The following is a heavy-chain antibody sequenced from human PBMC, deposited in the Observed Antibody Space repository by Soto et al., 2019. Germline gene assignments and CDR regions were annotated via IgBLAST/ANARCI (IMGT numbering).Heavy chain of an antibody. CDR2: IYYSGTT. V-gene: IGHV4-31*03. Sequence: LSLTCTVSGGSISSGGYYWSWIRQHPGKGLEWIGYIYYSGTTHYNPSLKSRVSISVDTSKNQFSLKLSSVTAADTAVYYCARALATKDFFDYWGQGILVTVSS. J-gene: IGHJ4*02. CDR1: GGSISSGGYY. CDR3: ARALATKDFFDY. D-gene: IGHD1-1*01.